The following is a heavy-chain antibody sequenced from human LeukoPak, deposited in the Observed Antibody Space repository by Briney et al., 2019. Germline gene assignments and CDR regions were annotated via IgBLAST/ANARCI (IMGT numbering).Heavy chain of an antibody. J-gene: IGHJ4*02. CDR1: GFTFSSYE. D-gene: IGHD5-18*01. V-gene: IGHV3-48*03. Sequence: GGSLRLSCAASGFTFSSYEMNWVRQAPGKGLEWVSYISSSGSTIYYAGSVKGRFTISRDNAKNSLYLQMNSLRAEDTALYYCAKVRGGYSYGWDFDYWGQGTLVTVSS. CDR2: ISSSGSTI. CDR3: AKVRGGYSYGWDFDY.